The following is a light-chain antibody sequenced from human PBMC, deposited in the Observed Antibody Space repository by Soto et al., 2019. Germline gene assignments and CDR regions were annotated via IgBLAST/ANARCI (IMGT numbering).Light chain of an antibody. Sequence: EIVLTQSPATLSLSPGERATLSCRASQTIDNTLAWYQRKPGQAPRLLLYDASTRATGVPAPYSGSRSGTDFTLTISSREPQDVAVYNCQYRSNWSPGTFGLGTRLEIK. CDR1: QTIDNT. J-gene: IGKJ5*01. CDR3: QYRSNWSPGT. V-gene: IGKV3-11*01. CDR2: DAS.